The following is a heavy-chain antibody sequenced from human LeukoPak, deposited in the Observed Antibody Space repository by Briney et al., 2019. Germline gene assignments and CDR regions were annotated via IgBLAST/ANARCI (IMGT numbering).Heavy chain of an antibody. CDR3: AKLRVPAATRGAFDI. CDR1: GFTFSSYA. CDR2: ISGSGGST. V-gene: IGHV3-23*01. Sequence: TGGSLRLSCAASGFTFSSYAMSWVRQASGKGLEWVSAISGSGGSTYYADSVKGRFTISRDNSKNTLYLQMNSLRAEDTAVYYCAKLRVPAATRGAFDIWGQGTMVTVSS. J-gene: IGHJ3*02. D-gene: IGHD2-2*01.